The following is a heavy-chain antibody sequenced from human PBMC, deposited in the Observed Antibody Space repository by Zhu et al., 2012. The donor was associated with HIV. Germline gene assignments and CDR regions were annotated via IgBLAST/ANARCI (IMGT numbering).Heavy chain of an antibody. CDR2: IYHSGST. D-gene: IGHD3-10*01. J-gene: IGHJ5*02. V-gene: IGHV4-38-2*02. Sequence: QVQLQESGAGLVKPSETLSLTCAVSGYSISSGYYWGWIRQPPGKGLEWIGNIYHSGSTYYNPSLKSRVTISLDTSKNQFSLKLNSVTAADTAVYYCAGEEMVRGVSWFDPWGQGTLVTVSS. CDR3: AGEEMVRGVSWFDP. CDR1: GYSISSGYY.